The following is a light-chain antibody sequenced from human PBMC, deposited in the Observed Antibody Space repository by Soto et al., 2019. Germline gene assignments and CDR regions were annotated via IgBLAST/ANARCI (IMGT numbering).Light chain of an antibody. J-gene: IGKJ1*01. Sequence: QGTQSPSTLSASPGARATIACRASQNIRSRLAWYQQKPGKAPKLLIYDASSLESGVPLRFSGSGSGTEFTLTISSLQTDDFSTYYCQQYYSYWTFGEGTKVDIK. CDR2: DAS. CDR3: QQYYSYWT. CDR1: QNIRSR. V-gene: IGKV1-5*01.